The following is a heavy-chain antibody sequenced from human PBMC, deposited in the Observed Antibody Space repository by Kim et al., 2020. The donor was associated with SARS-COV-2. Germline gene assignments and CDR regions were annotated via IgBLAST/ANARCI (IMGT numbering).Heavy chain of an antibody. CDR2: INSDGSST. V-gene: IGHV3-74*01. Sequence: GGSLRLSCAASGFTFSSYWMHWVRQAPGKGLVWVSRINSDGSSTSYADSVKGRFTISRDNAKNTLYLQMNSLRAEDTAVYYCAREHSGSSSWYYYYYMDVWGKGTTVTVSS. D-gene: IGHD6-13*01. CDR1: GFTFSSYW. CDR3: AREHSGSSSWYYYYYMDV. J-gene: IGHJ6*03.